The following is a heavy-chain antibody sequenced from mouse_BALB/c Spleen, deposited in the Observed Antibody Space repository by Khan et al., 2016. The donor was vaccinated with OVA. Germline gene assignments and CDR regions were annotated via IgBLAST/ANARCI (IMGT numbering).Heavy chain of an antibody. Sequence: VQLKQSGPGLVKPSQSLSLTCTVTGYSITSDYAWNWIRQFPGNKLEWMGYISYSGNTKYNPSLKSRISITRDTSKNQFFLQLNSVTTEDTATYYCARIYGGDFDYWGQGTTLPVSS. CDR1: GYSITSDYA. J-gene: IGHJ2*01. CDR3: ARIYGGDFDY. V-gene: IGHV3-2*02. D-gene: IGHD1-1*01. CDR2: ISYSGNT.